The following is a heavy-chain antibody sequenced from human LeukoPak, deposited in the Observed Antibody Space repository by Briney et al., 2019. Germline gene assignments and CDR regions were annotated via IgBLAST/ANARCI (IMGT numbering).Heavy chain of an antibody. CDR3: ARDPGYCTNGVCYDPQGNYYYYMDV. CDR2: TYYRSKWYN. CDR1: GDSVSSNSAA. J-gene: IGHJ6*03. Sequence: SQTLSLACAISGDSVSSNSAAWNWIRQSPSRGLEWLGRTYYRSKWYNDYAVSVKSRITINPDTSKNQFSLQLNSVTPEDTAVYYCARDPGYCTNGVCYDPQGNYYYYMDVWGKGTTVTVSS. V-gene: IGHV6-1*01. D-gene: IGHD2-8*01.